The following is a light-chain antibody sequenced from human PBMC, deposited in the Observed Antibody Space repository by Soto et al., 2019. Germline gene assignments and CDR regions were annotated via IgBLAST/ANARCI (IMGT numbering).Light chain of an antibody. V-gene: IGKV3-20*01. J-gene: IGKJ1*01. CDR1: QSVSSY. CDR2: GAS. CDR3: QQYGSSLST. Sequence: ETASTHAAGTPSLNPEERATLSVRASQSVSSYLAWYQQKPGQAPRLLIYGASSRATGIPDRFSGSGSGTDFTLTISRLEPEDFAVYYCQQYGSSLSTFGQGTKV.